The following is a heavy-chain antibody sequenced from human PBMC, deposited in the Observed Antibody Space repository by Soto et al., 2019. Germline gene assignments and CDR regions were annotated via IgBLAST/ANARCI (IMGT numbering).Heavy chain of an antibody. CDR3: AKDDSAIFGVVPGY. J-gene: IGHJ4*02. V-gene: IGHV3-23*01. Sequence: GGSLRVSCSASSFTFSSDARSCVLQSRGKGLEWVSAISGSGGSTYYADSVKGRFTISRDNSKNTLYLQMNSLRAEDTAGDDCAKDDSAIFGVVPGYWGQGTRVTVSA. CDR2: ISGSGGST. D-gene: IGHD3-3*01. CDR1: SFTFSSDA.